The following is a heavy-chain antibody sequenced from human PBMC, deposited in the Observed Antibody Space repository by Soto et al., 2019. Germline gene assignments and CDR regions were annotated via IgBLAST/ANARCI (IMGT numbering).Heavy chain of an antibody. CDR3: ARRHLAVAVSPWFDP. V-gene: IGHV2-26*01. CDR1: GLSITESEMG. D-gene: IGHD6-19*01. CDR2: IDSSGEK. Sequence: QVTLKESGPVLVKPTETLTLRCTGSGLSITESEMGVSWIRQPPGQPLEWLAHIDSSGEKSYRTFLKSRLAISKDTSNSQIVLTMTNMDPADTATYYCARRHLAVAVSPWFDPWGQGIPVTVSS. J-gene: IGHJ5*02.